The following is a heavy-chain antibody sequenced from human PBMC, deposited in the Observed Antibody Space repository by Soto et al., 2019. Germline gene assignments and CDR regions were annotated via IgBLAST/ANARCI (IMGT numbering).Heavy chain of an antibody. Sequence: EVQLLESGGGLVQPGGSLRLSCAASGFTFGSYAMSWVRQAPGKGLEWVSAISGGGGSTYYADSVKGRFTISRDNSKNTLYLQMNSLRAEDTAVYYCAKDGRRWDLPADYWGQGALVTVSS. J-gene: IGHJ4*02. CDR2: ISGGGGST. D-gene: IGHD1-26*01. CDR1: GFTFGSYA. V-gene: IGHV3-23*01. CDR3: AKDGRRWDLPADY.